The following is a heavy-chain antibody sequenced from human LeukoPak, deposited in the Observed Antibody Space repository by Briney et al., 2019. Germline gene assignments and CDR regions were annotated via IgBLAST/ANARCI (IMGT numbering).Heavy chain of an antibody. Sequence: SETLSLTCTVSGGSIRSSYYYWGWIRQPPGKGLEWIGSIYDSGSTYYNPSLKSRVTISVDTSKNQFSLKLNSVTAADTAVYYCARWRWLQPPPGFDYWGQGTLVTVSS. V-gene: IGHV4-39*01. CDR2: IYDSGST. CDR1: GGSIRSSYYY. J-gene: IGHJ4*02. CDR3: ARWRWLQPPPGFDY. D-gene: IGHD5-24*01.